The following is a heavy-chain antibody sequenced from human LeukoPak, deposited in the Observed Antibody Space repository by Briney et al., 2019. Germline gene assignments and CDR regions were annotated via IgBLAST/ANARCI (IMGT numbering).Heavy chain of an antibody. D-gene: IGHD6-19*01. CDR2: IRYDGSNK. J-gene: IGHJ4*02. CDR3: ARDWGRSSGWYY. CDR1: GFTFSSYG. V-gene: IGHV3-30*02. Sequence: GSLRLSCAASGFTFSSYGMHWVRQAPGKGLEWVAFIRYDGSNKYYADSVKGRFTISRDNAKNSLYLQMNSLRAEDTAVYYCARDWGRSSGWYYWGQGTLVTVSS.